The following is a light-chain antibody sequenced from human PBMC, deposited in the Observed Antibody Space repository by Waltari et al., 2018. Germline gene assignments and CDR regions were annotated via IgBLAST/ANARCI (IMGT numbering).Light chain of an antibody. CDR2: KAT. CDR1: SGSLSTTSY. Sequence: QTVVTQEPSLSVSPGGPVTLTYALSSGSLSTTSYATWYQQTPGQAPRTLVYKATARASWVPARFSCSILGNTAALTITGAQEDDESDYYCALYMGSGIWVFGGGTRLTVL. CDR3: ALYMGSGIWV. V-gene: IGLV8-61*01. J-gene: IGLJ3*02.